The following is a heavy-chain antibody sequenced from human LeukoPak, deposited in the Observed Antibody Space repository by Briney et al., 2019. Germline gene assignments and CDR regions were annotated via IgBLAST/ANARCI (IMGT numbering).Heavy chain of an antibody. D-gene: IGHD3-22*01. Sequence: ASVKVSCKASGYTFTGYYMHWVRQAPGQGLEWMGWINPNSGGTNYAQRFQGRVTMTRDTSISTAYMELSRLRSDDTAVYYCAGEHTSGYYFDAFDIWGQGTMVTVSS. CDR1: GYTFTGYY. J-gene: IGHJ3*02. CDR3: AGEHTSGYYFDAFDI. CDR2: INPNSGGT. V-gene: IGHV1-2*02.